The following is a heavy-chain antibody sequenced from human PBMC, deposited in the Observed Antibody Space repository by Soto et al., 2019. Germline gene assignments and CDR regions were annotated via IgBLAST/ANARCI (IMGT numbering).Heavy chain of an antibody. V-gene: IGHV3-23*01. CDR3: AKDPSTGPPDC. CDR1: GFMFSSYG. D-gene: IGHD3-9*01. Sequence: EVQLLESGGDLVQPGGSLRLSCAAAGFMFSSYGMSWVRQAPGKGLQWVATIHPSGGSTHYAESVRGRFTISRDNSRDTLYLQMNNLRAEDTAVYYCAKDPSTGPPDCWGQGALVTVSS. CDR2: IHPSGGST. J-gene: IGHJ4*02.